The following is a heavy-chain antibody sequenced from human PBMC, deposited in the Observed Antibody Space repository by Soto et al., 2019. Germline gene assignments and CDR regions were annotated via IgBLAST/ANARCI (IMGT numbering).Heavy chain of an antibody. CDR2: IYYSGST. V-gene: IGHV4-30-4*08. CDR3: ARVGCSGGSCYSSVYAFDI. J-gene: IGHJ3*02. Sequence: LRLSCAASGFTFSDYYMSWIRQPPGKGLEWIGYIYYSGSTYYNPSLKSRVTISVDTSKNQFSLKLSSVTAADTAVYYCARVGCSGGSCYSSVYAFDIWGQGTMVTVSS. D-gene: IGHD2-15*01. CDR1: GFTFSDYY.